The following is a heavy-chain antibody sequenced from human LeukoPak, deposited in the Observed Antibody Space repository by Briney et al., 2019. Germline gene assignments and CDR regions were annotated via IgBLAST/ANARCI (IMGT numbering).Heavy chain of an antibody. CDR1: GFTFSSYS. Sequence: PGGSLRLSCAASGFTFSSYSMNWVRQAPGKGLEWVSSISSSSSYIYYADSVKGRFTISRDNSKNTLYLQMNSLRVEDTAVYYCARRPDYGGTPTFDYWGQGTLVTVSS. V-gene: IGHV3-21*01. J-gene: IGHJ4*02. CDR3: ARRPDYGGTPTFDY. D-gene: IGHD4-23*01. CDR2: ISSSSSYI.